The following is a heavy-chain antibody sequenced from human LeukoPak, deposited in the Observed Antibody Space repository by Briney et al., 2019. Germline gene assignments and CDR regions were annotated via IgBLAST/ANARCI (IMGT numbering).Heavy chain of an antibody. D-gene: IGHD3-22*01. J-gene: IGHJ4*02. CDR2: INPSDDST. CDR1: GYTFTAYS. V-gene: IGHV1-46*01. Sequence: ASVKVSCKTSGYTFTAYSIHWVRQAPGQGLEWMGIINPSDDSTRYAQKFQGRVTMTKDTSTNTVYMHLSSLSSDDTAVYYCARAYYESSAYRHAVYFDYWGQGTLVTVSS. CDR3: ARAYYESSAYRHAVYFDY.